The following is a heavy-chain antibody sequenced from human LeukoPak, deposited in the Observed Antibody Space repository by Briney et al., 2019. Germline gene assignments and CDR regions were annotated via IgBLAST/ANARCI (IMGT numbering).Heavy chain of an antibody. CDR2: IYTSGST. D-gene: IGHD6-19*01. V-gene: IGHV4-4*07. CDR1: GGSISSYY. Sequence: SETLSLTCTVSGGSISSYYWSWIRQPAGKGLEWIGRIYTSGSTNYNPSLKSRVTMSVDTSKNQFSLKLSSVTAADTAVYYCARDTVVAGMVDAFDIWGQGTMVTVSS. J-gene: IGHJ3*02. CDR3: ARDTVVAGMVDAFDI.